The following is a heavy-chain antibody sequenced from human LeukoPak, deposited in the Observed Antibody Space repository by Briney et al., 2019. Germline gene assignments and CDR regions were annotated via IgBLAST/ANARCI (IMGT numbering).Heavy chain of an antibody. J-gene: IGHJ6*03. D-gene: IGHD2-2*01. CDR2: IYTSGST. CDR3: ARDSLLPSAMGYYYMDV. CDR1: GGPISSGSYY. V-gene: IGHV4-61*02. Sequence: PSETLSLTCTVSGGPISSGSYYWSWIRQPAGKGLEWIGRIYTSGSTNHNPSLKSRVTISVDMSKNQFSLKLSSVTAADTALYYCARDSLLPSAMGYYYMDVWGKGTTVTVSS.